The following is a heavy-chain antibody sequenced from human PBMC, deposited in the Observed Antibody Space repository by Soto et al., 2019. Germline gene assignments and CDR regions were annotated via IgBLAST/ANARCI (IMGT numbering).Heavy chain of an antibody. V-gene: IGHV4-59*08. J-gene: IGHJ6*03. CDR3: ARPHRAIKQPRWINWNDGYYYYYMDV. CDR1: GGSISSYY. D-gene: IGHD1-1*01. Sequence: SETLSLTCTVSGGSISSYYWSWIRQPPGKGLEWIGYIYYSGSTNYNPSLKSRVTISVETSKNQFSLKLSSVTAADTAVYYCARPHRAIKQPRWINWNDGYYYYYMDVWGKGTTVTVSS. CDR2: IYYSGST.